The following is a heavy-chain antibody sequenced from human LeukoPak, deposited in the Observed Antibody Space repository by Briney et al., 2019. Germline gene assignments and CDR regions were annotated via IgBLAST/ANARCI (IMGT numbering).Heavy chain of an antibody. CDR3: ARGDIVVVPAAIPFY. CDR1: GFTFSSHW. Sequence: GGSLRLSCAASGFTFSSHWMHWVRQAPGKGLVWVSRINSDGSSTSYADSVKGRFTISRDNAKNTLYLQMNSLRAEDTAVYYCARGDIVVVPAAIPFYWGQGTLVTVSS. V-gene: IGHV3-74*01. CDR2: INSDGSST. D-gene: IGHD2-2*02. J-gene: IGHJ4*02.